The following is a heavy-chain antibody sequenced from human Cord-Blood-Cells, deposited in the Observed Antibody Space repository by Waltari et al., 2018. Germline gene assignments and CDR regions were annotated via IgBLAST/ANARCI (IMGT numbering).Heavy chain of an antibody. CDR1: GGTFSSYA. Sequence: QVQLVQSGAEVKKPGSSVKVSCQASGGTFSSYAISWVRQAPGHRLEWMGGFIPIFGTANYAQKSQGRVTITADESTGTAYMELSSLRSEDTAVYYCARTTGDNLLYFDYWGQGTLVTVSS. CDR3: ARTTGDNLLYFDY. V-gene: IGHV1-69*01. D-gene: IGHD7-27*01. J-gene: IGHJ4*02. CDR2: FIPIFGTA.